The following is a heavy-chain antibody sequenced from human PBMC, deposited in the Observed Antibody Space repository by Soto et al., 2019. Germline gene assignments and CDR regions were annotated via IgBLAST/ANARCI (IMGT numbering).Heavy chain of an antibody. D-gene: IGHD6-25*01. CDR2: IIPIFGTA. Sequence: QVQLVQSGAEVKKPGSSVKVSCKASGGTFSSYAISWVRQAPGQGLEWMGGIIPIFGTANYAQKFQGRVTITADESTSTAYMELSSLRSEDTAVYYCARVRGRRRNSSYYYYGMDVWGQGTTVTFAS. CDR1: GGTFSSYA. J-gene: IGHJ6*02. CDR3: ARVRGRRRNSSYYYYGMDV. V-gene: IGHV1-69*01.